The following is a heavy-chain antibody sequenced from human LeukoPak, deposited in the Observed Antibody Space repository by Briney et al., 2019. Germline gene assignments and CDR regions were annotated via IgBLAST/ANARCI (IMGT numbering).Heavy chain of an antibody. Sequence: GGSLRLSCAASGFTVSSNYMSWVRQAPGKGLEWVSVIYSGGSTYYADSVKGRFTISRDNSRNTLYLQMNSLRAEDTAVYYCARGLGRELDGAFDIWGQGTMVTVSS. CDR3: ARGLGRELDGAFDI. D-gene: IGHD3-10*01. CDR1: GFTVSSNY. CDR2: IYSGGST. V-gene: IGHV3-53*01. J-gene: IGHJ3*02.